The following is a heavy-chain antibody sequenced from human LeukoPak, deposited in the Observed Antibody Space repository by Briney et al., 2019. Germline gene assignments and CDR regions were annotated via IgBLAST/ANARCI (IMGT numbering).Heavy chain of an antibody. D-gene: IGHD2-15*01. CDR3: ARAVEGVVVVAADAFDI. J-gene: IGHJ3*02. Sequence: SETLSLTCTVSGGSISSYYWSWIRQPPGKGLEWIGYIYYSGSTNYNPSLKSRVTISVDTSKNQFSLKLSSVTAADTAVYHCARAVEGVVVVAADAFDIWGQGTMVTVSS. V-gene: IGHV4-59*01. CDR2: IYYSGST. CDR1: GGSISSYY.